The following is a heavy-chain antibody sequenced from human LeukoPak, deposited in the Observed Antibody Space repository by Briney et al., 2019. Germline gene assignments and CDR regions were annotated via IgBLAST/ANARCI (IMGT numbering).Heavy chain of an antibody. J-gene: IGHJ3*02. D-gene: IGHD2-21*02. CDR1: GGSISSYY. V-gene: IGHV4-59*01. CDR3: VRSRMVTAIPDAFDI. Sequence: PSETLSLTCTVSGGSISSYYWSWIRQLPGKGLEWIGYIYYSGSTNYNPSLESRVTISVDTSKNQFSLKLSSVTAADTAVYYCVRSRMVTAIPDAFDIWGQGTMVTVSS. CDR2: IYYSGST.